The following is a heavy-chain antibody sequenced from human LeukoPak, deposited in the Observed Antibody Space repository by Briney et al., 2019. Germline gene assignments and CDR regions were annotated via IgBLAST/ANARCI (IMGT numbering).Heavy chain of an antibody. CDR3: ARGEAKTRYDFDY. CDR1: GDSISSYY. D-gene: IGHD5-12*01. Sequence: PSETLSLTCTVSGDSISSYYLTWIRQPPGNGLEWIGYIYYSGNTKYNPSFKRRVTISLDASKNQFSLKLTSVTAADTASYYCARGEAKTRYDFDYWGQGALVSVS. CDR2: IYYSGNT. V-gene: IGHV4-59*08. J-gene: IGHJ4*02.